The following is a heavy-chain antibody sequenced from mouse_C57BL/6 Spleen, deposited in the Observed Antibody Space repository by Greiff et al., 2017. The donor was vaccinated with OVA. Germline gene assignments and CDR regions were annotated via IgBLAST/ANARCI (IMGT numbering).Heavy chain of an antibody. CDR2: ISSGSSTI. J-gene: IGHJ2*01. CDR1: GFTFSDYG. Sequence: EVKVEESGGGLVKPGGSLKLSCAASGFTFSDYGMHWVRQAPEKGLEWVAYISSGSSTIYYADTVKGRFTISRDNAKNTLFLQMTSLRSEDTAMYYCARSYYGYGDYWGQGTTLTVSS. D-gene: IGHD2-9*01. CDR3: ARSYYGYGDY. V-gene: IGHV5-17*01.